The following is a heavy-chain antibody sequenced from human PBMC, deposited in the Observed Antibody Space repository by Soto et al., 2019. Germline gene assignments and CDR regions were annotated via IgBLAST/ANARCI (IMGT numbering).Heavy chain of an antibody. V-gene: IGHV3-33*01. Sequence: PGRSLRLSCVASGFRFSGHVFHWVRQAPGKGLEWMAVIWYDGSREYYEDSVKGRFSISRDYSKNTVNLQMNSLRVDDTAVYYCARDDDGTSRYGIFLWGQGSFLTVSS. CDR1: GFRFSGHV. J-gene: IGHJ4*02. CDR2: IWYDGSRE. D-gene: IGHD2-2*01. CDR3: ARDDDGTSRYGIFL.